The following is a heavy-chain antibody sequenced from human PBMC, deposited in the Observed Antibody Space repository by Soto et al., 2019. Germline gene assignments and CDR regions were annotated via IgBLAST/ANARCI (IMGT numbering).Heavy chain of an antibody. D-gene: IGHD7-27*01. CDR2: INHSGST. Sequence: SETLSLTCAVYGGSFSGYYWSWIRQPPGKGLEWIGEINHSGSTNYNPSLKSRVTISVDTSKNQFSLKLSSVTAADTAVYYCARGQLGGNWFDPWGHGTLVTVSS. J-gene: IGHJ5*02. V-gene: IGHV4-34*01. CDR1: GGSFSGYY. CDR3: ARGQLGGNWFDP.